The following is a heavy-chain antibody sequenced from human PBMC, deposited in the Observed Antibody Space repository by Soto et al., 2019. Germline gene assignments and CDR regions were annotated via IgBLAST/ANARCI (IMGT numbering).Heavy chain of an antibody. CDR2: IYYSGST. D-gene: IGHD2-2*01. Sequence: PSETLSLTCTVSGGSISSYYWSWIRQPPGKGLEWIGYIYYSGSTNYNPSLKSRVTISVDTSKNQFSLKLSSVTAADTAVYYCARQGDPRIVVVPAAMPDRHYYYMDVWGKGTTVTVSS. J-gene: IGHJ6*03. CDR1: GGSISSYY. CDR3: ARQGDPRIVVVPAAMPDRHYYYMDV. V-gene: IGHV4-59*08.